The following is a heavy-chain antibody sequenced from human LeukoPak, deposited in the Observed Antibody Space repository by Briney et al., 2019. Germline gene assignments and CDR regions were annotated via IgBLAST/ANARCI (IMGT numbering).Heavy chain of an antibody. Sequence: ASVKVSCKASGYTFTGYYMHWVRLAPGQGLEWMGWINPNSGGTNYAQKFQGRVTMTRDTSISTAYMELSRLRSDDTAVYYCARTYCSGGSCYPNWFDPWGQGTLVTVSS. J-gene: IGHJ5*02. V-gene: IGHV1-2*02. CDR2: INPNSGGT. CDR1: GYTFTGYY. D-gene: IGHD2-15*01. CDR3: ARTYCSGGSCYPNWFDP.